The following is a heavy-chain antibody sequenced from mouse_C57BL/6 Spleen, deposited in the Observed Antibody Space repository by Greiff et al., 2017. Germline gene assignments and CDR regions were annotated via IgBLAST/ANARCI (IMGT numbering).Heavy chain of an antibody. CDR2: ISSGSSTI. D-gene: IGHD2-10*02. V-gene: IGHV5-17*01. CDR3: AREYHYYAMDY. J-gene: IGHJ4*01. CDR1: GFTFSDYG. Sequence: DVMLVESGGGLVKPGGSLKLSCAASGFTFSDYGMHWVRQAPEKGLEWVAYISSGSSTIYYADTVKGRFTISRDNAKNTLFLQMTSLRSEDTAMYYCAREYHYYAMDYWGQGTSVTVSS.